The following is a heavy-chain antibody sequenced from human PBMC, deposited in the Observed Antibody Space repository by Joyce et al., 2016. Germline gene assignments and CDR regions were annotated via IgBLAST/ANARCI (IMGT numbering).Heavy chain of an antibody. CDR3: ARGPSGDLPPFWDFDL. D-gene: IGHD7-27*01. J-gene: IGHJ2*01. V-gene: IGHV5-51*01. Sequence: EVQLVQSGAEVKKPGESLKISCKGSGYSFTDYWIVWVRQMSGKGLEWMGIIYPRDSDTRYSPSFQGQVTISVDKSISTAYLQWSSLKASDSAMFYCARGPSGDLPPFWDFDLWGRGTPLTVSS. CDR1: GYSFTDYW. CDR2: IYPRDSDT.